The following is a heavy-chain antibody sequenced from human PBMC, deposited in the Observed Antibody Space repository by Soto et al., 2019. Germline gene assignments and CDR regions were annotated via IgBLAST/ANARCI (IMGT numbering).Heavy chain of an antibody. CDR2: IITIFGTA. CDR3: AGEGETAMLKRRDAFDI. D-gene: IGHD5-18*01. J-gene: IGHJ3*02. CDR1: GGTFNTYA. Sequence: SVKVSCQASGGTFNTYAISWVRQAPGEGLEWMGGIITIFGTANYAQKFQGRGTISADKSTGAVYMELSSLRSEDTAAYYCAGEGETAMLKRRDAFDIWGQGTMVTVSS. V-gene: IGHV1-69*06.